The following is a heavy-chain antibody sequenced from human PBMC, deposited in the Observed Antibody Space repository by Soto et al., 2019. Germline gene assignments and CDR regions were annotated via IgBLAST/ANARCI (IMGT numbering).Heavy chain of an antibody. CDR2: IWYDGSNK. J-gene: IGHJ6*02. CDR3: ARGYGSGSYYPTIYYGMDV. CDR1: TFTFSSYG. V-gene: IGHV3-33*01. D-gene: IGHD3-10*01. Sequence: GGSLRLSCATSTFTFSSYGMHWVRQAPGKGLEWVAVIWYDGSNKYYADSVKGRFTISRDNSKNTLYLQMNSLRAEDTAVYYCARGYGSGSYYPTIYYGMDVWGQGTTVTVSS.